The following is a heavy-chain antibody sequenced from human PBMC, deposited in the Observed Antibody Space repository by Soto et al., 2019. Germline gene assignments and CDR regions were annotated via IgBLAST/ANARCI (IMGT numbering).Heavy chain of an antibody. Sequence: SETLSLTCTVYGASTTSYYWSWLRQSSGKGLEWIGYIYNRGTAKYTPSLESRVFISLDTSRNQFSLKLDSVTAADTAVYYCARTEYGDSYYFDVWGQGTLVTVSS. CDR3: ARTEYGDSYYFDV. D-gene: IGHD2-21*02. CDR2: IYNRGTA. J-gene: IGHJ4*02. V-gene: IGHV4-59*01. CDR1: GASTTSYY.